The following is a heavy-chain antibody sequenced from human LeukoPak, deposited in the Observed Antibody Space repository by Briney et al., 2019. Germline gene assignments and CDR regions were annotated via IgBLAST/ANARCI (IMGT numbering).Heavy chain of an antibody. CDR2: IYWDGDK. CDR3: AHRDGYGAFDI. V-gene: IGHV2-5*02. D-gene: IGHD6-13*01. J-gene: IGHJ3*02. Sequence: SGPTLVNPTQTLTLTCTFSGFSLTTSGVGVTWMRQPPGKALEWLAVIYWDGDKVYSPPLKNRLTITNDTPKNQVVLTMTNMDPVDTATYYCAHRDGYGAFDIWGQGTMVTVSS. CDR1: GFSLTTSGVG.